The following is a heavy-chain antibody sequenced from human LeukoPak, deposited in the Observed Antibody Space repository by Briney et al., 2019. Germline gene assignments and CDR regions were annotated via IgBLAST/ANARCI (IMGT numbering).Heavy chain of an antibody. V-gene: IGHV3-74*01. CDR3: ARDLGRNNDY. CDR1: GFTFSSYW. J-gene: IGHJ4*02. Sequence: PGGSLRLSCAASGFTFSSYWMHWLRHAPGKGVVWVSRINSDGSSTSYADSAKGRFTISRGNAKNTPYLQLNGRRAQDTAVQYWARDLGRNNDYWREATQVTVPS. CDR2: INSDGSST.